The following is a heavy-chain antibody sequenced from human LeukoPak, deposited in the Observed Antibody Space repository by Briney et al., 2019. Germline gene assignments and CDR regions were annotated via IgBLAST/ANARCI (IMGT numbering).Heavy chain of an antibody. D-gene: IGHD6-19*01. Sequence: SETLSLTCTVSGGSISSYYWSWIRQPPGKGLEWIGYIYYSGSTNYNPSLKSRVTISVDTSKNQFSLKLSSVTAADTAVYYCARAASGWYFDYWGQGTLLAVSS. V-gene: IGHV4-59*01. CDR2: IYYSGST. J-gene: IGHJ4*02. CDR1: GGSISSYY. CDR3: ARAASGWYFDY.